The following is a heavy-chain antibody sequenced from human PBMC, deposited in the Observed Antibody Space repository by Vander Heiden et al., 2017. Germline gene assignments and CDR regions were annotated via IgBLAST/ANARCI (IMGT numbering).Heavy chain of an antibody. V-gene: IGHV3-20*04. D-gene: IGHD3-22*01. CDR2: INWNGDST. CDR3: AREDSSGGMDV. CDR1: GFTFDDFG. J-gene: IGHJ6*02. Sequence: EVQLVQSGGGVVRPGGALRPPCPVSGFTFDDFGMSWVRQAPGKGLEWVSHINWNGDSTGYADSVKGRFTISRDNAKNSLYLQMNSLRAEDTALYYCAREDSSGGMDVWGQGTTVTASS.